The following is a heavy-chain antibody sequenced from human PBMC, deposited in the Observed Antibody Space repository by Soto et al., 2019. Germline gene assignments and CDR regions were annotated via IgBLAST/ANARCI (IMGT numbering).Heavy chain of an antibody. D-gene: IGHD5-18*01. CDR1: GFTFSSYA. CDR2: ISGSGGST. Sequence: GSLSLSCAASGFTFSSYAMGWVRQAPGKGLEWVSAISGSGGSTYYADSVKGRFTISRDNSKNTLYLQMNSLRAEDTAVYYCATIQLWSPVDAFDIWGQGTMVTVSS. V-gene: IGHV3-23*01. CDR3: ATIQLWSPVDAFDI. J-gene: IGHJ3*02.